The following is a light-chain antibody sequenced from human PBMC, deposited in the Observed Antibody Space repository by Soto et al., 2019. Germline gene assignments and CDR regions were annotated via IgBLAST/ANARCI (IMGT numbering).Light chain of an antibody. CDR1: SGHSTYA. J-gene: IGLJ2*01. CDR3: QTWGTDIVV. V-gene: IGLV4-69*01. CDR2: LNSDGSH. Sequence: QPVLTQSPSASASLGASVKLTCTLSSGHSTYAIAWHQQQPEKGPRDLMKLNSDGSHNKGDGIPDRFSGSSSGAERYLTISSLQSEDEADYYCQTWGTDIVVFGGGTQLTVL.